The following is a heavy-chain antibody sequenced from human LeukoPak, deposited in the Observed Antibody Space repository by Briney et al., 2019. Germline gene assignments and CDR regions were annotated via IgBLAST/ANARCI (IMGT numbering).Heavy chain of an antibody. D-gene: IGHD3-10*01. Sequence: QPGGSLGLSCAASGFTFSNYAMHWVRQAPGKGLEWVAVISYDGSNKYYADSVKGRFTISRDNSKNTLYLQMNSLRAEDTAVYYCARGRDGSGIYFDYWGQGTLVTVSS. CDR3: ARGRDGSGIYFDY. V-gene: IGHV3-30-3*01. CDR1: GFTFSNYA. J-gene: IGHJ4*02. CDR2: ISYDGSNK.